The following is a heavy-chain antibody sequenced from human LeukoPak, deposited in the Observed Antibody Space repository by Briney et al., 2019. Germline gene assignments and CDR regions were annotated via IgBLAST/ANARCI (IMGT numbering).Heavy chain of an antibody. D-gene: IGHD6-13*01. CDR2: ISSTSNHK. CDR3: ATRGTADSYDASDI. Sequence: GGSLRLSCAASGFTFRGFSMTWVRQAPGKGLEWVASISSTSNHKYHADSVKGRFTISRDNDKNSLYLQMNSLRAEDTALYYCATRGTADSYDASDIWGQGTMVSVSS. J-gene: IGHJ3*02. V-gene: IGHV3-21*06. CDR1: GFTFRGFS.